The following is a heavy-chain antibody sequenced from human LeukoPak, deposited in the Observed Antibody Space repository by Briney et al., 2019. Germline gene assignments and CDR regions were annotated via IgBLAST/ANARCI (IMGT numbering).Heavy chain of an antibody. CDR1: GFTFSSYA. V-gene: IGHV3-23*01. D-gene: IGHD1-26*01. CDR2: ISGGGGST. J-gene: IGHJ4*02. Sequence: GGSLRLSCAGSGFTFSSYAMNWVRQAPGKGLEWVSTISGGGGSTYYADSVKGRFTISRDNSKNTLYLQVNSLRAEDTAVYYCAKGGKWDVTPFDYWGQGTLVTVSS. CDR3: AKGGKWDVTPFDY.